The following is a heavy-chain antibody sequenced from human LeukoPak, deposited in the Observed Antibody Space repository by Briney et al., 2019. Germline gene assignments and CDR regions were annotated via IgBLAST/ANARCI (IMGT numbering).Heavy chain of an antibody. Sequence: SETLSLTCTVSGGSISSYDWSWIRQPPGKGLEWIGYIYYSGSTNYNPSLKSRVTISVDTSKNQFSLKLSSVTAADTAVYYCARVVGGVLLWFGEPYYFDFWGQGTLVTVSS. CDR2: IYYSGST. V-gene: IGHV4-59*01. CDR1: GGSISSYD. J-gene: IGHJ4*02. D-gene: IGHD3-10*01. CDR3: ARVVGGVLLWFGEPYYFDF.